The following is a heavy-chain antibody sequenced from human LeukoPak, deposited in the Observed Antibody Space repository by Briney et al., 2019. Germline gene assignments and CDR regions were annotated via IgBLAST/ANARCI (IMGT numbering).Heavy chain of an antibody. V-gene: IGHV3-48*01. CDR2: ISSSSSTI. Sequence: GGSLRLSCAASGFTFSSYSMNWVRQAPGKGLEWVSYISSSSSTIYYADSVKGRFTISRDNAKNTLYLQMGSLRAEDMAVYYCARGSSSLYFDYWGQGTLVTVSS. CDR1: GFTFSSYS. D-gene: IGHD6-6*01. J-gene: IGHJ4*02. CDR3: ARGSSSLYFDY.